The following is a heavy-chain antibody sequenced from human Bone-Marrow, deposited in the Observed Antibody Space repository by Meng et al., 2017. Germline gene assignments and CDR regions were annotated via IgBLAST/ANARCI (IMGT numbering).Heavy chain of an antibody. V-gene: IGHV4-39*01. CDR2: IYYSGAT. Sequence: QVQLQESGPGLGKTLETLSPTCPVSGGSISSTTYYWAWIRQPPGKGLDWIANIYYSGATYYNPSLKSRVTISHATSKNQFSLSLNSVTAADTAVYYCARWTGGREYLDYWGQGTLVTVSS. CDR1: GGSISSTTYY. J-gene: IGHJ4*02. CDR3: ARWTGGREYLDY. D-gene: IGHD3/OR15-3a*01.